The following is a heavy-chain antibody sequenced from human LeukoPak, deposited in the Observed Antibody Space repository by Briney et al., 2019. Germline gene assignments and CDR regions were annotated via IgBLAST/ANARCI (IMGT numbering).Heavy chain of an antibody. D-gene: IGHD3-10*01. CDR1: GYTFTSYG. CDR3: ARDLQRWFGELSLNWFDS. J-gene: IGHJ5*01. V-gene: IGHV1-18*04. Sequence: ASVKVSCKASGYTFTSYGISWVRQAPGQGLEWMGWIIAYNGNTNYAQKFQGRVTMTTDTSTSTAYMELRSLRSDDTAVYYCARDLQRWFGELSLNWFDSWGQGTLVTVSS. CDR2: IIAYNGNT.